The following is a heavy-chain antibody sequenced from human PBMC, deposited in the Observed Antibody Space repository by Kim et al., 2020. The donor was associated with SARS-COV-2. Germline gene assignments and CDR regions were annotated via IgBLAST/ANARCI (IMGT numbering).Heavy chain of an antibody. CDR3: ARDVHDYSPKSPWSGVGRSDY. D-gene: IGHD4-4*01. CDR2: ISSSGSTI. Sequence: GGSLRLSCAASGFTFSSYEMNWVRQAPGKALEWVSYISSSGSTIYYADSVKGRFTISRDNAKNSLYLQMNSLRAEDTAVSYCARDVHDYSPKSPWSGVGRSDYWGQGTLVTVSS. J-gene: IGHJ4*02. V-gene: IGHV3-48*03. CDR1: GFTFSSYE.